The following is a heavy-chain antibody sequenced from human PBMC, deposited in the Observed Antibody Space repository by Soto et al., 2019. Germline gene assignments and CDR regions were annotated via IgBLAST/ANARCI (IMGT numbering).Heavy chain of an antibody. J-gene: IGHJ5*02. CDR3: ATRPRVRGSASGFDP. CDR1: GFTFSTYS. V-gene: IGHV3-23*01. D-gene: IGHD3-10*01. Sequence: VGSLRLSCAAPGFTFSTYSMNWVRQAPGKGLEWVSSISGSGGSTYYADSVKGRFTISRDNSKNTLYLQMNSLRAEDTAVYYCATRPRVRGSASGFDPWGQGTLVTVSS. CDR2: ISGSGGST.